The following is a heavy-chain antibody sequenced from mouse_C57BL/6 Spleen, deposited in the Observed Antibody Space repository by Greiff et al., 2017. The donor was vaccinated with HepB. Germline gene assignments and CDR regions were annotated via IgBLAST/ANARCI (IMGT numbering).Heavy chain of an antibody. D-gene: IGHD1-1*01. Sequence: EVQLVESGGDLVKPGGSLKLSCAASGFTFSSYGMSWVRQTPDKRLEWVATISSGGSYTYYPDSVKGRFTISRDNAKNTLYLQMSSLKSEDTAMYYCARRGYGSSYDAMDYWGQGTSVTVSS. V-gene: IGHV5-6*01. CDR3: ARRGYGSSYDAMDY. CDR2: ISSGGSYT. J-gene: IGHJ4*01. CDR1: GFTFSSYG.